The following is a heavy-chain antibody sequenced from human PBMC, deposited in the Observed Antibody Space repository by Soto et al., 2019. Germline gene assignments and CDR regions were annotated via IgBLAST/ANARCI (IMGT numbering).Heavy chain of an antibody. CDR1: GSSISSGDYY. Sequence: SETLSLTCTVSGSSISSGDYYWSWIRQPPGKGLEWIGYIYYSGSTNYNPSLKSRVTISVDTSKNQFSLKLSSVTAADTAVYYCARLRASAYYYYGMDVWGQGTTVTVSS. J-gene: IGHJ6*02. D-gene: IGHD6-25*01. CDR2: IYYSGST. V-gene: IGHV4-61*08. CDR3: ARLRASAYYYYGMDV.